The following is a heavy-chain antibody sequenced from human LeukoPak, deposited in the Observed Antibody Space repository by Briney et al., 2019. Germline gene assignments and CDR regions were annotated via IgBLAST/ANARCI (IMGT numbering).Heavy chain of an antibody. CDR3: ARDYDSYGSLYYYYGMDV. J-gene: IGHJ6*02. Sequence: GGSLRLSCAASGFTFSSYSMNWVRQAPGKGLEWVSSISSSSSYIYYADSVKGRFTISSDNAKNSLYLQMNSLRAEDTAVYYCARDYDSYGSLYYYYGMDVWGQGTTVTVSS. CDR1: GFTFSSYS. CDR2: ISSSSSYI. V-gene: IGHV3-21*01. D-gene: IGHD5-18*01.